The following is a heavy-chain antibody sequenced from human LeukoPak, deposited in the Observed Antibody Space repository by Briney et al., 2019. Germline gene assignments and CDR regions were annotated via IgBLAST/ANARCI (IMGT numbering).Heavy chain of an antibody. CDR1: GGPISSSSYY. CDR3: ARTTLYGDSDAFDI. J-gene: IGHJ3*02. D-gene: IGHD4-17*01. V-gene: IGHV4-39*06. Sequence: SETLSLTCTVSGGPISSSSYYWGWIRQPPGKGLEWIGSIYYSGSTYYNPSLKSRVTISVDTSKNQFPLKLSSVTAADTAVYYCARTTLYGDSDAFDIWGQGTMVTVSS. CDR2: IYYSGST.